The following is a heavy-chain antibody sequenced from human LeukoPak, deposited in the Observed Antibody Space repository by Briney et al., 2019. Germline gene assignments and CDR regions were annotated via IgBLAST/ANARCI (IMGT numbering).Heavy chain of an antibody. D-gene: IGHD1-26*01. V-gene: IGHV3-66*02. CDR3: ARDQSALVGDAFDI. CDR1: GFTVSSNY. Sequence: PGGSLRLSCAASGFTVSSNYMSWVRQAPGKGLEWVSVIYSGGSTYYADSVKGRFTISRDNSKNTLYLQMNSLRAEDTAVYYCARDQSALVGDAFDIWGQGTMATVSS. CDR2: IYSGGST. J-gene: IGHJ3*02.